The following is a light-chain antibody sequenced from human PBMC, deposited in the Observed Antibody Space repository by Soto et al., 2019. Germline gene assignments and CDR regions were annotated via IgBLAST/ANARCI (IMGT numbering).Light chain of an antibody. CDR3: QQYGDSLTWT. J-gene: IGKJ1*01. CDR1: QSVSSSY. V-gene: IGKV3-20*01. Sequence: EIVLTQSPGTLSLSPGERPTLSCRASQSVSSSYLAWYQQKPGQAPXLXXYGASSRATGIPDRFSGSESGTDFTLTISRLEPEDFAVYYCQQYGDSLTWTFGQGTKVDIK. CDR2: GAS.